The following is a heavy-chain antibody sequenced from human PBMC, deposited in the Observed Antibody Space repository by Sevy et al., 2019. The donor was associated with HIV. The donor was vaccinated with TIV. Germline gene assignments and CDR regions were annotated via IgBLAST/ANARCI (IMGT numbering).Heavy chain of an antibody. D-gene: IGHD7-27*01. J-gene: IGHJ4*02. CDR3: ARRAGNWDYFDY. V-gene: IGHV3-11*06. CDR2: ISGISTYT. CDR1: GFSFSDYY. Sequence: GGSLRLSCAASGFSFSDYYVSWIRQAPGKGLGWVSYISGISTYTNYADSVKGRFTISRDNAKNSMYLQMNSLRAEDTAVYYCARRAGNWDYFDYWGQGTLVTVSS.